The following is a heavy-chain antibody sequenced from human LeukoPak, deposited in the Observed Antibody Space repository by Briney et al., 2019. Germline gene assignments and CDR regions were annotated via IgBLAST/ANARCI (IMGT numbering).Heavy chain of an antibody. J-gene: IGHJ4*02. CDR1: GGSTSSYY. CDR2: IYNSGST. V-gene: IGHV4-59*01. D-gene: IGHD5-18*01. CDR3: ARGGYSYGYDDDFDY. Sequence: SETLSLTCTVSGGSTSSYYWSWIRQPPGKGLEWIGYIYNSGSTNYNPSLKSRVTISVDTAKNQFSLKLSYVTAADTAVYYCARGGYSYGYDDDFDYWGQGTLVTVSS.